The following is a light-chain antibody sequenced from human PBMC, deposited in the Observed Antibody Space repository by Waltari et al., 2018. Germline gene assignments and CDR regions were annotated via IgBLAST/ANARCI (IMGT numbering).Light chain of an antibody. CDR1: QSISSY. J-gene: IGKJ4*01. Sequence: DIQMTQSPSSLSASVGDRVTITCRASQSISSYLNWYQQKPGKAPNLLIYAESSLQSGVPSRFSGSGAGTDFTLTISSLQPEDFATYYCQQSYSTLTFGGGTKVEIK. CDR2: AES. V-gene: IGKV1-39*01. CDR3: QQSYSTLT.